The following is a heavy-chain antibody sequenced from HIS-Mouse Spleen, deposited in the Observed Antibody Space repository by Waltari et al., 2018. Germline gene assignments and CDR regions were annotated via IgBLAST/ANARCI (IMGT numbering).Heavy chain of an antibody. CDR3: AREIPYSSSWYDWYFDL. J-gene: IGHJ2*01. CDR2: SYYRGST. V-gene: IGHV4-39*07. CDR1: GGSIISSSYY. Sequence: HLQLQESGPGLVKPSETLSLTCTVSGGSIISSSYYWGWIRQPPGKGLEWLGSSYYRGSTYYNPSLKSRVTIAVATSKNQFSLKLSSVTAADTAVDYCAREIPYSSSWYDWYFDLWGRGTLVTVSS. D-gene: IGHD6-13*01.